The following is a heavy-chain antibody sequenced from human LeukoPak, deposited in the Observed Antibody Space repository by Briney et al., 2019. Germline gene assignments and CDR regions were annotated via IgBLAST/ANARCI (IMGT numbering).Heavy chain of an antibody. CDR2: ISGSGGST. Sequence: GGSLRLSCAASGFTFTSYAMSWVRQAPGKGLEWVSAISGSGGSTYYADSVKGRFTISRDNSKNTLYLQMNSLRAEDTAVYYCAKYGCGGDCYSDWFDPWGQGTLVTVSS. CDR3: AKYGCGGDCYSDWFDP. J-gene: IGHJ5*02. CDR1: GFTFTSYA. V-gene: IGHV3-23*01. D-gene: IGHD2-21*02.